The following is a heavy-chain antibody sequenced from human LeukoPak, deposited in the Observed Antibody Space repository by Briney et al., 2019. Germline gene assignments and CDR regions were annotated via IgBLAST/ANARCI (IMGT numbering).Heavy chain of an antibody. CDR3: ARVGFLEWPRTPFFDY. CDR2: INPSGGST. CDR1: GGTFSSYA. J-gene: IGHJ4*02. D-gene: IGHD3-3*01. Sequence: ASVKVSCKASGGTFSSYAISWVRQAPGQGLEWMGIINPSGGSTSYAQKFQGRVTMTRDTSTSTVYMELSSLRSEDTAVYYCARVGFLEWPRTPFFDYWGQGTLVTVSS. V-gene: IGHV1-46*01.